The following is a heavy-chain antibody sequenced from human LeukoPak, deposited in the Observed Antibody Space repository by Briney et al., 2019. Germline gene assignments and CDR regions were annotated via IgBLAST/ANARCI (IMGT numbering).Heavy chain of an antibody. CDR3: ARDLKGSGPTEFDP. CDR1: GYTFTGYY. D-gene: IGHD2-15*01. Sequence: ASVKVSCKASGYTFTGYYMHWVRQAPGQGLEWMGWINPNSGGTNYAQKFQGRVTMTRDTSISTAYMELSRLRSDDTAVYYCARDLKGSGPTEFDPWGQGTLVTVSS. V-gene: IGHV1-2*02. J-gene: IGHJ5*02. CDR2: INPNSGGT.